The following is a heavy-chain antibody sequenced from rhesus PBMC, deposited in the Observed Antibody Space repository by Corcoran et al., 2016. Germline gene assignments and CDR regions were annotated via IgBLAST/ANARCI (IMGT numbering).Heavy chain of an antibody. D-gene: IGHD4-11*01. J-gene: IGHJ5-2*02. CDR3: TRHKSGSNSMDV. CDR1: ETSISLYW. CDR2: FYGNKGNT. Sequence: LRESGPGLVKPSETLSLTCSASETSISLYWWRWIRQSPGKGLDWIGEFYGNKGNTNYSPTFKSRVTISKDASRNQFSLRMNSVTAADTAVYYCTRHKSGSNSMDVWGRGVMVTVSS. V-gene: IGHV4-80*01.